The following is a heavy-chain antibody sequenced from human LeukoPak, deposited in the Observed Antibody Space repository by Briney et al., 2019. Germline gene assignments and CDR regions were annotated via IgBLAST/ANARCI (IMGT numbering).Heavy chain of an antibody. CDR2: ISGGSDSR. CDR3: VARAQWLAAYWYFDL. V-gene: IGHV3-23*01. D-gene: IGHD6-19*01. Sequence: PGGSLRLSCAASGFPFRSYSMTWIRQAPGKELEWVSGISGGSDSRYYAYSEKGRRTISKEDSISTLLLLINSLRAETAADYCVARAQWLAAYWYFDLWGRGALVTVSS. CDR1: GFPFRSYS. J-gene: IGHJ2*01.